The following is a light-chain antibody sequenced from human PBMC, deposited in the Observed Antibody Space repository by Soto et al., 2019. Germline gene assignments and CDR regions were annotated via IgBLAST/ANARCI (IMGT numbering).Light chain of an antibody. Sequence: ESLLTQSPGTLSLSLGEIATLCWRASQSVSSSYLAWYQQKPGQAPRLLIYGASSRATGIPDRFSGSGSGTDFTLTISRLEPEDFAVYYCQQYGSSPETFGQGTKVDIK. CDR1: QSVSSSY. CDR2: GAS. V-gene: IGKV3-20*01. J-gene: IGKJ1*01. CDR3: QQYGSSPET.